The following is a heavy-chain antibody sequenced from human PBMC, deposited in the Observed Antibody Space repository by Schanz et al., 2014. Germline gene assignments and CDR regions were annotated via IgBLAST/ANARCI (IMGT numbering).Heavy chain of an antibody. Sequence: QVHLQESGPGLVKPSETLSVTCTVSGGSINNYFWTWIRQPAGKGLEWIGRIFTSGSTDYNPSLKRRVTMSVDTSKNQFSLKLSSVTAADTAVYYCARDLEGFDYWGQGTLVTVSS. CDR2: IFTSGST. J-gene: IGHJ4*02. D-gene: IGHD1-1*01. CDR3: ARDLEGFDY. CDR1: GGSINNYF. V-gene: IGHV4-4*07.